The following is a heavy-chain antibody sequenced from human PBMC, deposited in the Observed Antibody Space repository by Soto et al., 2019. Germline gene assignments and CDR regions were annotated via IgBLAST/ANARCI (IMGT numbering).Heavy chain of an antibody. V-gene: IGHV3-23*01. CDR3: AKGFPGNWFDP. Sequence: PGGSLRPSCPASESTFSSNAMSWARQAPGKGLEWVSAISGSGGSTYYADSVKGRFTISRDNSKNTLYLQMNSLRAEDTAVYYCAKGFPGNWFDPWGQGTLVTVSS. D-gene: IGHD3-10*01. CDR2: ISGSGGST. CDR1: ESTFSSNA. J-gene: IGHJ5*02.